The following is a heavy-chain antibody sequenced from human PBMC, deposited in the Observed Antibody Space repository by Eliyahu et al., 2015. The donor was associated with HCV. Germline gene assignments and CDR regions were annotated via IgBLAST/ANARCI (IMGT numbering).Heavy chain of an antibody. CDR1: GGSTGSGDYY. CDR2: IYNTXTT. Sequence: LLVAAAGLVKPSQTLSLTCAVSGGSTGSGDYYWSWIXQHXGKGLEWLGYIYNTXTTSYNPSLKSRLTMSVDTSKNEFSLNLTSVTAADTAVYYCAAEKKGYYGGSSYFFLRYFDSWGQGTLVTVSS. J-gene: IGHJ4*02. D-gene: IGHD3-22*01. CDR3: AAEKKGYYGGSSYFFLRYFDS. V-gene: IGHV4-31*11.